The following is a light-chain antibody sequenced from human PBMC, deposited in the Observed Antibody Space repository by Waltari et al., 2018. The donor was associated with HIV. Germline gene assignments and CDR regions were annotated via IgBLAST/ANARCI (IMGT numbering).Light chain of an antibody. V-gene: IGLV1-44*01. CDR2: SNS. Sequence: QSVLTQPPSASGPPGQRVTISCSGSNSNIATTTVNWYQQLPGTAPKLLIYSNSRRPSGVPDRFSGSKSGTSASLAISGLQSEDEADYYCAAWDDSLNAVFGGGTKLTVL. J-gene: IGLJ2*01. CDR3: AAWDDSLNAV. CDR1: NSNIATTT.